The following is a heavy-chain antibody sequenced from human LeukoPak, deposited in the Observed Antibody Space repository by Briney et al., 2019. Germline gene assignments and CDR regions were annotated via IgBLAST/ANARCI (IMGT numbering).Heavy chain of an antibody. J-gene: IGHJ6*03. V-gene: IGHV4-59*01. CDR3: ARGTQSNYYYYYMDV. CDR2: IYYSGST. CDR1: GGSISSYY. Sequence: SETLSLTCTVSGGSISSYYWSWIRQPPGKGLEWIGYIYYSGSTNYNPSLKSRVTISVDTSKNQFSLKLSSVTAADTAVYYCARGTQSNYYYYYMDVWGKGTTVTVSS.